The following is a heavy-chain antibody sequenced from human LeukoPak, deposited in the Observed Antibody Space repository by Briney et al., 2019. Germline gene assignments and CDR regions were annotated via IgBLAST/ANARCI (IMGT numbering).Heavy chain of an antibody. J-gene: IGHJ6*03. CDR3: ARDLRTVVEYYYYYYMDV. Sequence: HPGGSLRLSCAASGFTFSSYEMNWVRQAPGKGLEWVSYISSSGSTIYYADSVKGRFTISRDNAKNSLYLQMNSLRAEDTAVYYCARDLRTVVEYYYYYYMDVWGKGTTVTVSS. D-gene: IGHD2-2*01. CDR2: ISSSGSTI. CDR1: GFTFSSYE. V-gene: IGHV3-48*03.